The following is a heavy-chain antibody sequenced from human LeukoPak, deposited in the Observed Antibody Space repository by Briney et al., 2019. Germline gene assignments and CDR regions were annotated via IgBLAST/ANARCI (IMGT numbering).Heavy chain of an antibody. V-gene: IGHV3-53*01. CDR3: ARDTYGKNYFDY. J-gene: IGHJ4*02. CDR1: GFTVSSND. Sequence: GSLRLSCAASGFTVSSNDMCWVRQAPGKGLEWVSVIYRDGSTYYADSVKGRFTISRDNSKNTLYLQMNSLRAEDTAVYYCARDTYGKNYFDYSGRGTLVTVSS. CDR2: IYRDGST. D-gene: IGHD3-10*01.